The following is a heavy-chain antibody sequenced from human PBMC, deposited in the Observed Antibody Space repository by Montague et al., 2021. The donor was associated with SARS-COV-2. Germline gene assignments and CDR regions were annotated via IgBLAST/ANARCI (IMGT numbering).Heavy chain of an antibody. D-gene: IGHD3-10*01. CDR1: GGSFSGYY. J-gene: IGHJ6*02. CDR2: INHSGGT. CDR3: ARVRYYGSGTSLGMDV. V-gene: IGHV4-34*01. Sequence: SETLFLTCAVYGGSFSGYYWSWIRQPPGKGLEWIGEINHSGGTNYNPSLKGRVTISVDTSKNQFSLKLSSVTAADTAVYYCARVRYYGSGTSLGMDVWGQGTTVTVSS.